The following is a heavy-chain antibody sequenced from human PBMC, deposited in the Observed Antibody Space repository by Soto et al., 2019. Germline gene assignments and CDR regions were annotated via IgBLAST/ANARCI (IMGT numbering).Heavy chain of an antibody. D-gene: IGHD2-15*01. CDR1: GYSFTSYW. Sequence: GESLKISCKGSGYSFTSYWIGWVGQMPGKGLKWMGIIYPGDSDTRYSPSFQGQVTISADKSISTAYLQWSSLKASDTAMYYCARVGSPLPLYYYYGMDVWGQGTTVTVSS. CDR3: ARVGSPLPLYYYYGMDV. CDR2: IYPGDSDT. V-gene: IGHV5-51*01. J-gene: IGHJ6*02.